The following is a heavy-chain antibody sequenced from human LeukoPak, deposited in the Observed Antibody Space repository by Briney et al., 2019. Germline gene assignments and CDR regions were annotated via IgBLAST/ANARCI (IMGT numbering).Heavy chain of an antibody. J-gene: IGHJ4*02. CDR3: ARDRNDYGGNPVPHYFDY. D-gene: IGHD4-23*01. V-gene: IGHV4-30-2*01. CDR2: IYHSGST. CDR1: GGSISSGGYY. Sequence: SETLSLTCTVSGGSISSGGYYWSWIRQPPGKGLEWIGYIYHSGSTYYNPSLKSRVTISVDRSKNQFSLKLSSVTAADTAVYYCARDRNDYGGNPVPHYFDYWGQGTLVTVSS.